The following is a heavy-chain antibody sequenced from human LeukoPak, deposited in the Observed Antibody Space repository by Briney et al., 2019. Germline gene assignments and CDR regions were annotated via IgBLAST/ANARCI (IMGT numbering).Heavy chain of an antibody. CDR2: ISSSGSTI. D-gene: IGHD3-22*01. CDR3: ARTSMILVVPYFDY. Sequence: PGGSLRLSCAASGFTFSDYYMSWIRQAPGKGLEWVSYISSSGSTIYYADSVKGQFTISRDNAKNSLYLQMNSLRAEDTAVYYCARTSMILVVPYFDYWGQGTLVTVSS. CDR1: GFTFSDYY. J-gene: IGHJ4*02. V-gene: IGHV3-11*01.